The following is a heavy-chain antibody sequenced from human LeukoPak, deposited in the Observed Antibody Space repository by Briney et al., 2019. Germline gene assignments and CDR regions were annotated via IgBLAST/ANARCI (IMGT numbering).Heavy chain of an antibody. CDR3: AKDLTQLYLAFDY. CDR2: ISGDGSRT. CDR1: GFTFDDYA. V-gene: IGHV3-43*02. Sequence: GGSLRLSCAASGFTFDDYAVHWVRQAPGKGLEWVSLISGDGSRTYYADSVKGRFTISRDNSRNSLYLQMNSLRTEDTALYYCAKDLTQLYLAFDYWGQGTLVTVSS. D-gene: IGHD5-24*01. J-gene: IGHJ4*02.